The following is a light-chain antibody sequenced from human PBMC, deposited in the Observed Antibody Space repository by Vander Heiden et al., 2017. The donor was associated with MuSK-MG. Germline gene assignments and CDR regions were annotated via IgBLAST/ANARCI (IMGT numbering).Light chain of an antibody. CDR2: DDS. V-gene: IGLV3-21*02. CDR1: NIGRMS. J-gene: IGLJ3*02. Sequence: SYVLTQPPSASVAPGQTARIACGGHNIGRMSVHLFQQGPGQAPVWVVYDDSDRPSGIPDRVSGSKFGNTTTLTISSVEAGDEGDYFCQVWDGTGGGDNLVFGGGTKLTVL. CDR3: QVWDGTGGGDNLV.